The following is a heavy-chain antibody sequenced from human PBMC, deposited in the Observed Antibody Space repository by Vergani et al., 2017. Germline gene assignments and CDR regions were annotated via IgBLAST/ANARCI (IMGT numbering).Heavy chain of an antibody. CDR2: ISYDGTQK. D-gene: IGHD2-2*01. J-gene: IGHJ4*02. CDR1: GFTSSYYG. Sequence: QVHLVESGGGVVQPGRSLRLSCVVSGFTSSYYGMHWVRQAPGKGLEWVAVISYDGTQKYYADSVKGRFTISRDNSKSTLYLQMNSLRAEDTAVYYCASRYCGSTSCPYYFFDYWGQGTLVTVSS. CDR3: ASRYCGSTSCPYYFFDY. V-gene: IGHV3-30*03.